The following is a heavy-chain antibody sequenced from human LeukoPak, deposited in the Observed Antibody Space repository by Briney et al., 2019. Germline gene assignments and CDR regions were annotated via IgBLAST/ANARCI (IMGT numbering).Heavy chain of an antibody. D-gene: IGHD6-13*01. CDR3: ARSSSSWYRQEY. CDR1: GYSFTTYW. J-gene: IGHJ4*02. Sequence: GESLKISCKGSGYSFTTYWIGWVRQMPGKGLEWMGIIYPDDSDTRYSPSFQGQVTISADRSISTAYLQWSSLKASDTAMYYCARSSSSWYRQEYWGQGTLVTVSS. V-gene: IGHV5-51*01. CDR2: IYPDDSDT.